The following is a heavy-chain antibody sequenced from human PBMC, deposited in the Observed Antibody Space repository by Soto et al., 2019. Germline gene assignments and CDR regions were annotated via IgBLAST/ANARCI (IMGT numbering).Heavy chain of an antibody. CDR3: AASSYAILTGHFAFDI. Sequence: QVQLQESGPRLVKPSETLSLTCTVSGGSISHFYWSWIRQSPGKGLEWLGYIYDSGSTSYNPSLKSRCTLSMDTSKTQFSLNLSSVTAADTAVYFCAASSYAILTGHFAFDIWGHGTMVTVSS. D-gene: IGHD3-9*01. J-gene: IGHJ3*02. V-gene: IGHV4-59*01. CDR1: GGSISHFY. CDR2: IYDSGST.